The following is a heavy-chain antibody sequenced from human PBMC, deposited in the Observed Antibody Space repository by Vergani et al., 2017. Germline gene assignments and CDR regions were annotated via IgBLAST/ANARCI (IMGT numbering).Heavy chain of an antibody. CDR3: ARDRGAAALCLGCDP. D-gene: IGHD2-21*01. CDR2: INPSGGST. Sequence: QVQLVQSGAEVKKPGASVQVSCKASGYTFTSYHMHWVRQAPGQGLEWMGIINPSGGSTSYAQKFQGRVTLTRDTSTSTAYMGLSSLRSEDTAVYYCARDRGAAALCLGCDPWGQGTLVTVSS. CDR1: GYTFTSYH. J-gene: IGHJ5*02. V-gene: IGHV1-46*01.